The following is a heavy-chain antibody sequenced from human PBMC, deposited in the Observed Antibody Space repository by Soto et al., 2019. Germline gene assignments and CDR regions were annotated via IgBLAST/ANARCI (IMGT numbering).Heavy chain of an antibody. J-gene: IGHJ4*02. D-gene: IGHD3-10*01. CDR3: LRHFPPLHSGSHYFDL. CDR1: NDSISPYY. V-gene: IGHV4-59*08. CDR2: IYYSGST. Sequence: QVQLQESGPGLVKPSETLSLTCTVSNDSISPYYWSWIRQPPGKGLEWIGFIYYSGSTTNNPSLKSRVTISVATSKNQFSLKLPSVTAADTAIYYCLRHFPPLHSGSHYFDLWGQGTLVTVSS.